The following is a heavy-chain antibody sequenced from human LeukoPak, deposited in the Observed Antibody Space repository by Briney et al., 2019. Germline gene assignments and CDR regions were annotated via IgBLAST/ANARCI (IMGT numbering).Heavy chain of an antibody. CDR2: IIPIFGTA. J-gene: IGHJ4*02. V-gene: IGHV1-69*13. CDR3: ARDRYYDSSGYLDY. D-gene: IGHD3-22*01. Sequence: GASVKVSCKASGGTFSSYAISWVRQAPGQGLEWMGGIIPIFGTANYAQKFQGRVTITADESTSTAYMELSSLRSEDTAVYYCARDRYYDSSGYLDYWGQGTLVTVSS. CDR1: GGTFSSYA.